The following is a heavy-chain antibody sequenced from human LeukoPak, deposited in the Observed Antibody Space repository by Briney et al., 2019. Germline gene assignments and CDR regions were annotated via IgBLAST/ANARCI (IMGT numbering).Heavy chain of an antibody. J-gene: IGHJ4*02. V-gene: IGHV4-59*08. CDR2: IYYSGST. D-gene: IGHD3-22*01. CDR1: GGSISSYY. CDR3: ASAYDSSDLFDY. Sequence: SETLSLTCTVSGGSISSYYWSWIRQPPGKGLEWIGYIYYSGSTNYNPSLKSRVTISVDTSKNQFSLKLSSVTAADTAVYYCASAYDSSDLFDYWGQGTLVTVSS.